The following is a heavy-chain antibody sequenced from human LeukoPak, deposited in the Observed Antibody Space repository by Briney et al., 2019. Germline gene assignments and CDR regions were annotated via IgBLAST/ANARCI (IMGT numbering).Heavy chain of an antibody. J-gene: IGHJ6*03. CDR2: MNPNSGNT. V-gene: IGHV1-8*01. Sequence: AAVRVSCKASGYTFTSYDINWVRQATVQGLEWMGWMNPNSGNTGYAQKFQGRVTMTRNTSISTAYMELSSLRSEDTAVYYCARESRRIAAAGPSYYMDVWGRGTTVTVSS. CDR1: GYTFTSYD. CDR3: ARESRRIAAAGPSYYMDV. D-gene: IGHD6-13*01.